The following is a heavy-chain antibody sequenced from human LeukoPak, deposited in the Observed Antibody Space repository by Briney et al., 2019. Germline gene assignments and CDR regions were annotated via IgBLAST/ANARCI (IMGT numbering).Heavy chain of an antibody. CDR2: ISSSSSTI. D-gene: IGHD2-2*02. CDR3: AKGDSYCSSTSCYMDY. Sequence: GGSLRLSCAASGFTFSSYSMNWVRQAPGKGLEWVSYISSSSSTIYYADSVKGRFTISRDNSKNTLYLQMNSLRAEDTAVYYCAKGDSYCSSTSCYMDYWGQGTLVTVSS. CDR1: GFTFSSYS. J-gene: IGHJ4*02. V-gene: IGHV3-48*01.